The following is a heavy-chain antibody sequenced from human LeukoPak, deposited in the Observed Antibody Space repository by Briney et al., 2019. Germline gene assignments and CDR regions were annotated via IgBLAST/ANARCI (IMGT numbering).Heavy chain of an antibody. CDR1: GGSISSSSDY. CDR2: IYYSGST. D-gene: IGHD2-15*01. V-gene: IGHV4-39*07. Sequence: SETLSLTCIVSGGSISSSSDYWGWIRQPPGKGLEWIGSIYYSGSTYYNSSLKSRVTISVDTSKNQFSLKLNSVTAADTAVYYCARYCSGGTCDRALDYWGQGTLVTVSS. CDR3: ARYCSGGTCDRALDY. J-gene: IGHJ4*02.